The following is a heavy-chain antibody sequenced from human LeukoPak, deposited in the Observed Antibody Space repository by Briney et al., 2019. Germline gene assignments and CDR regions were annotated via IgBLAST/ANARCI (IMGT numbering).Heavy chain of an antibody. V-gene: IGHV4-59*01. CDR1: GASITSYY. CDR3: ARFGVIGSNVYNWFDP. J-gene: IGHJ5*02. D-gene: IGHD2-21*01. Sequence: SETLSLTCTVSGASITSYYWSWIRQPPGKGLEWIGHIYHKGSTTYNSSLKSRITISVNASKTQFSLKLSSVTAADTAVYYCARFGVIGSNVYNWFDPWGPGTLVTVSS. CDR2: IYHKGST.